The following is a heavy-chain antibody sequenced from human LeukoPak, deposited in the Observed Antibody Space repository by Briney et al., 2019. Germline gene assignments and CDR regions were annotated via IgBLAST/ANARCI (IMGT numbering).Heavy chain of an antibody. CDR1: GFTFSSYS. J-gene: IGHJ4*02. Sequence: GGSLRLSCVASGFTFSSYSMNWVRQAPGKGLEWVSSISSSSSYIYYADSVKGRFTISRDNAKNSLHLQMNSLRVEDTAVYYCXXDSGGPYGDYAHYWGQGTLVTVSS. V-gene: IGHV3-21*01. CDR3: XXDSGGPYGDYAHY. CDR2: ISSSSSYI. D-gene: IGHD4-17*01.